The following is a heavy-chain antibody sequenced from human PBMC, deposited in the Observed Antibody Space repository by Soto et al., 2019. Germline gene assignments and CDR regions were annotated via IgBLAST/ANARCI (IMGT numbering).Heavy chain of an antibody. D-gene: IGHD5-18*01. CDR1: GGSVSSGYYY. CDR2: IYHTGST. CDR3: ARYTYGLDY. V-gene: IGHV4-61*01. Sequence: QVQLQESGPGLVKPSETLSLTCTVSGGSVSSGYYYWSWIRQPPKKGLEWIGYIYHTGSTNYNPSLKSRVTISADTSKNQFSLKLSSMTAADTAVYSCARYTYGLDYWGQGTLVTVSS. J-gene: IGHJ4*02.